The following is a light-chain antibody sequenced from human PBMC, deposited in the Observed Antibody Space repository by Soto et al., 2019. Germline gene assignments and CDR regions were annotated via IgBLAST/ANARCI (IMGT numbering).Light chain of an antibody. CDR3: SSYTSSSTRV. CDR2: EVR. J-gene: IGLJ3*02. Sequence: QSVLTQPASVSGSPGQSITISCTGTSSDVGGHNYVSWYQQHPGKVPKLMIYEVRNRPSGVSSRFSGSKSGNTAALTISGLQAEDEADYYCSSYTSSSTRVFGGGTKVTV. V-gene: IGLV2-14*01. CDR1: SSDVGGHNY.